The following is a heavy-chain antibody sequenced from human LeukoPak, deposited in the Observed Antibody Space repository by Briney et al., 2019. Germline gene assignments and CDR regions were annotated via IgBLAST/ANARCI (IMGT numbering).Heavy chain of an antibody. J-gene: IGHJ6*03. CDR2: IYHSGST. V-gene: IGHV4-38-2*01. D-gene: IGHD3-10*01. CDR1: GYSISSGYY. CDR3: ARLGYYYGSGSYYTPVYYYYMDV. Sequence: SETLSLTCAVSGYSISSGYYWGWIRQPPGKGLEWIGSIYHSGSTYYNPSLKSRVTISVDTPKNQFSLKLSSVTAADTAVYYCARLGYYYGSGSYYTPVYYYYMDVWGKGTTVTVSS.